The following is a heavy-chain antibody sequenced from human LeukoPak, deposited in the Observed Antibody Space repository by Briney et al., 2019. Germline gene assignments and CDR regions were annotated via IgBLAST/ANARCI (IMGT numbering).Heavy chain of an antibody. V-gene: IGHV3-53*01. CDR2: IYSGGST. Sequence: GGSLRLSCAASGYTVSSNYMSWVRQAPGKGLEWVSIIYSGGSTFYADSVKGRFTISRDNSKNTLYLQMNSLRAEDTAVYYCARGGSYLSAFDIWGRGTMVTVSS. CDR1: GYTVSSNY. D-gene: IGHD1-26*01. J-gene: IGHJ3*02. CDR3: ARGGSYLSAFDI.